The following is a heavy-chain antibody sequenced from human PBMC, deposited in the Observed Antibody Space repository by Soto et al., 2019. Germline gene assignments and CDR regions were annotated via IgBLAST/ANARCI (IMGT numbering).Heavy chain of an antibody. J-gene: IGHJ5*02. V-gene: IGHV1-18*01. Sequence: QVQLVQSGAEVKKPGASVKVSCKASGYTFTSYGISWVRQAPGQGLEWMGWISAYNGNTNYAQKLQGRVTMTTDTSTSTAYVELRSMRSDDTAVYYWARGSSGYSSGWYWFDPWGQGTLVTVSS. CDR2: ISAYNGNT. D-gene: IGHD6-19*01. CDR1: GYTFTSYG. CDR3: ARGSSGYSSGWYWFDP.